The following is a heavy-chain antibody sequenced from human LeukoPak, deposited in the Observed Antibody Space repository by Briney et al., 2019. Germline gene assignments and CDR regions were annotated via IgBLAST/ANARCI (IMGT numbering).Heavy chain of an antibody. CDR1: GGSISSGGYS. CDR2: IYHSGST. Sequence: SETLSLTCAVSGGSISSGGYSWSWIRQPPGKGLEWIGYIYHSGSTYYNPSLKSRVTISVDRSKNQFSLKLSSVTAADTAVYYCARSSLLVVATPAFDIWGQGTMVTVSS. V-gene: IGHV4-30-2*01. J-gene: IGHJ3*02. CDR3: ARSSLLVVATPAFDI. D-gene: IGHD1-26*01.